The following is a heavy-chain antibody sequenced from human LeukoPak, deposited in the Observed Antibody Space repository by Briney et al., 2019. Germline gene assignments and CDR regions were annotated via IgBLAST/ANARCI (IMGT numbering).Heavy chain of an antibody. J-gene: IGHJ4*02. D-gene: IGHD6-6*01. Sequence: PSETLSLTCTVSGGSISSGGYYWSWIRQPPGKGLEWIGYIYHSGSTYYNPSLKSRVTISVDRSKNQFSLKLSSVTAADTAVYYCAKARSLAARAPLDYWGQGTLVTVSS. V-gene: IGHV4-30-2*01. CDR3: AKARSLAARAPLDY. CDR1: GGSISSGGYY. CDR2: IYHSGST.